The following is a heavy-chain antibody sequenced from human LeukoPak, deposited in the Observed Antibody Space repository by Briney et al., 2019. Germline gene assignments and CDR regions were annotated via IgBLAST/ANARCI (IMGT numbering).Heavy chain of an antibody. CDR3: APGNSGYYFV. D-gene: IGHD3-22*01. J-gene: IGHJ4*02. Sequence: SETLSLTCTVSGGSISSSSYYWGWIRQPPGKGLEWIGSIYYSGSTYYNPSLKSRVTISVDTSKNQFSLKLNSVTAADTAVYYCAPGNSGYYFVWGQGTLVTVSS. V-gene: IGHV4-39*07. CDR2: IYYSGST. CDR1: GGSISSSSYY.